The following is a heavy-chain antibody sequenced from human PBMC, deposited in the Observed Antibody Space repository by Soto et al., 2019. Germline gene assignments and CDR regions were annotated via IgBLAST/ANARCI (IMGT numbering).Heavy chain of an antibody. CDR3: ARAYCTNGVCRHPFFDY. CDR1: GYSFTSYW. V-gene: IGHV5-51*01. CDR2: IYPGDSDT. Sequence: GESLKISCQGSGYSFTSYWIGWVRQMPGKGLEWMGIIYPGDSDTRYSPSFQGQVTISADRSISTAYLQWSSLKASDTAMYYCARAYCTNGVCRHPFFDYWGQGTLVTVSS. J-gene: IGHJ4*02. D-gene: IGHD2-8*01.